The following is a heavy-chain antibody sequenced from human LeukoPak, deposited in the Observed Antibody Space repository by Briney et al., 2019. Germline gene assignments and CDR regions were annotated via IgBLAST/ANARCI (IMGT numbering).Heavy chain of an antibody. CDR2: IYPGDSDT. J-gene: IGHJ4*02. V-gene: IGHV5-51*01. CDR3: ARHSMVYPGDIVAVTAFDY. D-gene: IGHD2-21*02. Sequence: GESLKISCKGSGYSFTSYWIGWVRQMPGKGLEWMGIIYPGDSDTRYSPSFQGQVTISADKSISTAYLQWSSLKASDTAMYYCARHSMVYPGDIVAVTAFDYWGQGTLVTVSS. CDR1: GYSFTSYW.